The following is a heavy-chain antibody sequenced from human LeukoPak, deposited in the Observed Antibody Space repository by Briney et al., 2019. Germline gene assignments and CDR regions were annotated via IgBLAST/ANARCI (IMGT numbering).Heavy chain of an antibody. Sequence: GGSLRLSCAASGFTFSSYVMHWVRQAPGKGLEWVAVISYGGSNEYYADSVKGRFTLSRDNSRNTVYLQLNNLRVEDTAVYYCAKASWVSNADAVLWGQGTLVTVSS. CDR3: AKASWVSNADAVL. V-gene: IGHV3-30*07. J-gene: IGHJ4*02. CDR1: GFTFSSYV. D-gene: IGHD1-1*01. CDR2: ISYGGSNE.